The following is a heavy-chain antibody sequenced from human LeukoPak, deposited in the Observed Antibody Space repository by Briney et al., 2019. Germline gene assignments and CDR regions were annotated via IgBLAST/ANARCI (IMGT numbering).Heavy chain of an antibody. CDR2: IYPGDSDT. CDR1: GYIFTSYW. J-gene: IGHJ5*02. D-gene: IGHD2-15*01. CDR3: ARAAVVVAATEPNWFDP. Sequence: GESLKISCKGSGYIFTSYWIGWVRQMPGKGLEWMGIIYPGDSDTRYSPSFQGQVTISADKSISTAYLQWSSLRAPDTAMYYCARAAVVVAATEPNWFDPWGQGTLVTVSS. V-gene: IGHV5-51*01.